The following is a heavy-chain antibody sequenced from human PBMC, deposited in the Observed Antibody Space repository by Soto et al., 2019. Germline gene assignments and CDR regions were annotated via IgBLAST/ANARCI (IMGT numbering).Heavy chain of an antibody. CDR2: MNTNTNTT. CDR3: AREVVENSSLWLDH. CDR1: GYTFTNND. D-gene: IGHD6-6*01. Sequence: GASVKVSCTASGYTFTNNDINWVRHAPGQGREWIGWMNTNTNTTDSAEVFEGRVSLTWDTSISTAYMQLNXLKIDDTAVYYCAREVVENSSLWLDHWGQGTLVTVSS. V-gene: IGHV1-8*01. J-gene: IGHJ5*02.